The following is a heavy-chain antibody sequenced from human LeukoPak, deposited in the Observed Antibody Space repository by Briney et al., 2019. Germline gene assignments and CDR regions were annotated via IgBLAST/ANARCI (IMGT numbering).Heavy chain of an antibody. Sequence: GGSLRLSCAASGFIVSGDFMSWVRQAPGKGLDWVAVISNDGSKKYYADSVKGRFTISRDNSKNTLSLQVSSLRTEDTAVYYCAKDRYSYAFEYSDSWGQGTLVTVSS. CDR2: ISNDGSKK. CDR3: AKDRYSYAFEYSDS. CDR1: GFIVSGDF. J-gene: IGHJ4*02. V-gene: IGHV3-30*18. D-gene: IGHD5-18*01.